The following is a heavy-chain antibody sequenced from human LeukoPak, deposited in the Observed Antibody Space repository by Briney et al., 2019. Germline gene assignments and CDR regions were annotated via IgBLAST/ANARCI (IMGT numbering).Heavy chain of an antibody. Sequence: ASVKVSCKASGGTFTSYDINWVRQATGQGLEWMGWMNPNSGNTGYAQKFQGRVTITRNTSISTAYMELSSLRSEDTAVYYCARVREGYCSSTSCYTAYYYYYYMDVWGKGTTVTVSS. J-gene: IGHJ6*03. CDR2: MNPNSGNT. D-gene: IGHD2-2*02. CDR3: ARVREGYCSSTSCYTAYYYYYYMDV. V-gene: IGHV1-8*03. CDR1: GGTFTSYD.